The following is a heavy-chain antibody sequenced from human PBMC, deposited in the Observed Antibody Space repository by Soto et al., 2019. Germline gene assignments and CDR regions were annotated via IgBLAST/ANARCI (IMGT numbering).Heavy chain of an antibody. V-gene: IGHV3-23*01. D-gene: IGHD6-13*01. CDR2: ISCSGGST. CDR3: AKVRGMVATAVDAFDI. Sequence: EVQLLESGGGLVQPGGSLRLSCAASRFTFSNYAMNWVRQAPGKGLEWVSAISCSGGSTYYADSVKGRFTISRDNSRNTLYLQTNSLRAEDTAVYYCAKVRGMVATAVDAFDIWGQGTNVTVSS. J-gene: IGHJ3*02. CDR1: RFTFSNYA.